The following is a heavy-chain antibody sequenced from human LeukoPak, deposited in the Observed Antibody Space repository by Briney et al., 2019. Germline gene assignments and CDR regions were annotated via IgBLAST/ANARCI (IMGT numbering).Heavy chain of an antibody. CDR3: ARHGQGLTGYSWFDP. CDR2: IDPSDSYT. J-gene: IGHJ5*02. CDR1: GYSFTSYW. Sequence: GESLKISCKGSGYSFTSYWISWVRQMPGKGLEWMGRIDPSDSYTNYSPSFQGHVTISADKSISTAYLQWSSLKASDTAMNYCARHGQGLTGYSWFDPWGQGTLVTVSS. D-gene: IGHD3-9*01. V-gene: IGHV5-10-1*01.